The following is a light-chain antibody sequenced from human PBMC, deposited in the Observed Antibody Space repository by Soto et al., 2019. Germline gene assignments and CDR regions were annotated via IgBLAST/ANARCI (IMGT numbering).Light chain of an antibody. CDR1: SSDVGGYNY. V-gene: IGLV2-14*01. Sequence: QSVLTQPASVSGSPGQSITISCTGTSSDVGGYNYVSWYQQHPGKAPKLMIYEVSNRPSGVSNRFSGSKSGKTASLTISGLQAEDEADYYCSSYTSSSTLLVFGGGTQLTVL. CDR3: SSYTSSSTLLV. CDR2: EVS. J-gene: IGLJ2*01.